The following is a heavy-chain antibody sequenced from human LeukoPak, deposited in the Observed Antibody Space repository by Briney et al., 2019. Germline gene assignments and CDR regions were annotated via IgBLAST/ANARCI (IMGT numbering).Heavy chain of an antibody. V-gene: IGHV3-21*01. Sequence: PGGSLRLSCAASGFTFSSYSMNWGRQAPGKGLEWVSSISSSSSYIYYADSVKGRFTISRDNAKNSLYLQMNSLRAEDTAVYYCARDWGSSGWYNWFDPWGQGILVTVSS. J-gene: IGHJ5*02. CDR3: ARDWGSSGWYNWFDP. CDR2: ISSSSSYI. D-gene: IGHD3-16*01. CDR1: GFTFSSYS.